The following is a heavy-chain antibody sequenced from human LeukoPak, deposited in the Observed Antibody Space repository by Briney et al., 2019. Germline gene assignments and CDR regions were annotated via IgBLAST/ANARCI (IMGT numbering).Heavy chain of an antibody. J-gene: IGHJ5*02. CDR1: GFTFSSYS. Sequence: QAGGSLRLSCAASGFTFSSYSMNWVRQAPGKGLEWVSYISSSSSTIYYADSVKGRFTISRDNAKNSLYLQMNSLRAEDTAVYYCARAAGGGIWKNWFDPWGQGTLVTVSS. CDR3: ARAAGGGIWKNWFDP. D-gene: IGHD3-16*01. V-gene: IGHV3-48*04. CDR2: ISSSSSTI.